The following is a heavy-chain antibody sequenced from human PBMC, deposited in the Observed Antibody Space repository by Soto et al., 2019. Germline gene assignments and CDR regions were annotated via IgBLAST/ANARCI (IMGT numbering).Heavy chain of an antibody. J-gene: IGHJ4*02. Sequence: PSETLSLTCAVYGGSFSGYYWSWIRQPPGKGLEWIGEINHSGSTNYNPSLKSRVTISVDTSKNQFSLKLSSVTAADTAVYYCARDITGTTWIDYWGQGTLVTVSS. CDR2: INHSGST. CDR3: ARDITGTTWIDY. D-gene: IGHD1-7*01. CDR1: GGSFSGYY. V-gene: IGHV4-34*01.